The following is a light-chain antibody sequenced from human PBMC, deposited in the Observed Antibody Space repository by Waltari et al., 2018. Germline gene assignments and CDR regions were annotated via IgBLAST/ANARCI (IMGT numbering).Light chain of an antibody. J-gene: IGLJ3*02. Sequence: SALTQPASVSGSPGQSIPISCPWTTSAVGSYNLVSWYQQHPGKAPKLIIYEGSKRPSGVSNHFSGSKSGNTASLTISGLQADDEADYYCCSYAGYSMWVFGGGTKLTVL. CDR3: CSYAGYSMWV. CDR2: EGS. V-gene: IGLV2-23*01. CDR1: TSAVGSYNL.